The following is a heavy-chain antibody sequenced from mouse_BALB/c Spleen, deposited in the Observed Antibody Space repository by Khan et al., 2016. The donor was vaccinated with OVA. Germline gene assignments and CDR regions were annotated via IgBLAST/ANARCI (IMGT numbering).Heavy chain of an antibody. V-gene: IGHV1-77*01. CDR3: ARGGYSVFAY. D-gene: IGHD1-1*01. J-gene: IGHJ3*01. Sequence: QVQLQQPGPGLVKPGASVKMSCKASGYTFTDYVINWVKQRTGQGLEWIGDIYPGSGSTYYNEKFKGKAKLTADKSSNTAYMQLSSLTFEDSAVYFCARGGYSVFAYWGQGTLVTVSA. CDR1: GYTFTDYV. CDR2: IYPGSGST.